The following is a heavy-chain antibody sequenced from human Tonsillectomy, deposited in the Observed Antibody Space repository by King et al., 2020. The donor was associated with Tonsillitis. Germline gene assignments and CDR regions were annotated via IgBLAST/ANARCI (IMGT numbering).Heavy chain of an antibody. CDR2: IYSSGST. D-gene: IGHD6-13*01. CDR3: ARLLPEYSWSAGCFDY. Sequence: QLQESGPGLAKPSETLSLTCTVSGGSIRSHYWSWIRQPPGKGLEWIGYIYSSGSTNYNPSLKSRVTISVDTSKNQFSLKLSSVTAADTAVYYCARLLPEYSWSAGCFDYWGQGTLVTVSS. CDR1: GGSIRSHY. J-gene: IGHJ4*02. V-gene: IGHV4-59*08.